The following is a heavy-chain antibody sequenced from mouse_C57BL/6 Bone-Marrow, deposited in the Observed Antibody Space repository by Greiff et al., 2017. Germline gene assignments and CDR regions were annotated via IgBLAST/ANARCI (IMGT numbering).Heavy chain of an antibody. CDR2: INPNYGTT. V-gene: IGHV1-39*01. D-gene: IGHD1-1*01. CDR1: GYSFTDYN. CDR3: ARSPSTVVYYYAMDY. J-gene: IGHJ4*01. Sequence: EVKLMESGPELVKPGASVKISCKASGYSFTDYNMNWVKQSNGKSLEWIGVINPNYGTTSYNQKFKGKATLTVDQSSSTAYMQLNSLTSEDSAVYYCARSPSTVVYYYAMDYWGQGTSVTVSS.